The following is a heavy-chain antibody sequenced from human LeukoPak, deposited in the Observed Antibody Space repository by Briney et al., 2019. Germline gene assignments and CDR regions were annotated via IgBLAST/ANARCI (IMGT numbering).Heavy chain of an antibody. CDR1: GGSISSSSYY. CDR2: IYYSGST. J-gene: IGHJ4*02. V-gene: IGHV4-39*07. Sequence: SETLSLTCTVSGGSISSSSYYWGWIRQPPGKGLEWIGSIYYSGSTYYNPSLKSRVTISVDTSKNQFSLKLSSVTAADTAVYYCARDPSSGRYSSSWYFDYWGQGTLVTVSS. CDR3: ARDPSSGRYSSSWYFDY. D-gene: IGHD6-13*01.